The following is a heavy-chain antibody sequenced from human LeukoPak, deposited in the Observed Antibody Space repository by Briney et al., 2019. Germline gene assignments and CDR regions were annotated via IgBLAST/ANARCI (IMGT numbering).Heavy chain of an antibody. CDR1: GFTFGSYA. V-gene: IGHV3-9*01. Sequence: PGGSLRLSCAASGFTFGSYAIYWVRQAPGKGPEWVSGIGNPLSKGYADSVRGRFTISRGNAGNSVYLQMKSLGPEDTALYYCAAEIRRGDSPLDSWGQGTLVTVSS. J-gene: IGHJ4*02. CDR2: IGNPLSK. CDR3: AAEIRRGDSPLDS.